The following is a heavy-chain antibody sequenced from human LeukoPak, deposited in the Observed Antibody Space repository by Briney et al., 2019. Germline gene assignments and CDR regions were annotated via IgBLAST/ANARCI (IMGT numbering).Heavy chain of an antibody. V-gene: IGHV4-39*01. CDR2: IYFSET. CDR3: ASPSKLVISRGGFDI. D-gene: IGHD3-22*01. Sequence: PSETLSLTCTVSGASFSDTTYYWAWIRQPPGKGLEWIASIYFSETKYNPSLKSRITISGDTSKNQFSLELSSVTAADTAVYYCASPSKLVISRGGFDIWGQGTMVTVPA. J-gene: IGHJ3*02. CDR1: GASFSDTTYY.